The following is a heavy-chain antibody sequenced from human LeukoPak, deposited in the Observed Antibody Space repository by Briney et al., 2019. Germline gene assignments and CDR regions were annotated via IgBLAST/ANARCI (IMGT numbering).Heavy chain of an antibody. D-gene: IGHD3-16*01. J-gene: IGHJ6*03. V-gene: IGHV4-59*01. CDR2: IYYSGRI. CDR3: ARDPWGEGDMDV. Sequence: SETLSLTCTVSGGSISTYYWSWIRQPPGKGLECIGYIYYSGRINYNPSLRSRVTISIDTSKNQFSLKLNSVAAADTAVYYCARDPWGEGDMDVWGKGHTVTVSS. CDR1: GGSISTYY.